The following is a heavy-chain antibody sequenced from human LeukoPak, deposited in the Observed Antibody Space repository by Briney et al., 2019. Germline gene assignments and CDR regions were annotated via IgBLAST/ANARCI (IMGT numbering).Heavy chain of an antibody. D-gene: IGHD2-21*01. V-gene: IGHV4-38-2*02. CDR1: GYSISSGYY. J-gene: IGHJ4*02. Sequence: SETLSLTCTVSGYSISSGYYWGWIRQPPGKGLEWIGSIYHSGSTYYNPSLKSRVTISVDTSKNQFSLKLSSVTAADTAVYYCGRVDNSICGGDCYSGGYDYWGQGTLVTVSS. CDR3: GRVDNSICGGDCYSGGYDY. CDR2: IYHSGST.